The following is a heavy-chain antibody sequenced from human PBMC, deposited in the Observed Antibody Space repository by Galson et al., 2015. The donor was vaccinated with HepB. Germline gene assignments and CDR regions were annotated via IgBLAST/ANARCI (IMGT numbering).Heavy chain of an antibody. CDR1: GFTFSSYW. CDR3: AREKGANRYYDSSGYPPRAD. V-gene: IGHV3-7*01. D-gene: IGHD3-22*01. CDR2: IKQDGSEK. Sequence: SLRLSCAASGFTFSSYWMSWVRQAPGKGLEWVANIKQDGSEKYYVDSMKGRFTISRDNAKNSLYLQMNSLRAEDTAVYYCAREKGANRYYDSSGYPPRADWGQGTLVTVSS. J-gene: IGHJ4*02.